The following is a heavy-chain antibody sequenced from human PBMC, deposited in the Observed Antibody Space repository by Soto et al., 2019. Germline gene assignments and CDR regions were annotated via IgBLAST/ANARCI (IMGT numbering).Heavy chain of an antibody. D-gene: IGHD2-15*01. CDR3: ARIDCTGGNCRPYAYYALDV. CDR2: IWYDGGIK. Sequence: VQLLESGGGLVQPGGSLRLSCAASGFTFSSYAMSWVRQAPGKGLEWVAVIWYDGGIKYYSDSTRGRFTVSRDNSRNTLYLQMNSLRVEDTAVYYCARIDCTGGNCRPYAYYALDVWGQGTTVTVSS. CDR1: GFTFSSYA. V-gene: IGHV3-33*08. J-gene: IGHJ6*02.